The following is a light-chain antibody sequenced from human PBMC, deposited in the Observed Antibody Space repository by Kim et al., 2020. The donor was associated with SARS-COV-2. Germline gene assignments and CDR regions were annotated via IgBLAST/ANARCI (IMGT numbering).Light chain of an antibody. CDR1: GRDVESYDV. V-gene: IGLV2-14*03. CDR3: TSYTRSDTWV. J-gene: IGLJ3*02. CDR2: DVS. Sequence: SCTGTGRDVESYDVAYWYQQHPGKTPKFMIHDVSQRPSGVSNRFSGSKSGNTASLTISGLQAEDEADYYCTSYTRSDTWVFGGGTKVTVL.